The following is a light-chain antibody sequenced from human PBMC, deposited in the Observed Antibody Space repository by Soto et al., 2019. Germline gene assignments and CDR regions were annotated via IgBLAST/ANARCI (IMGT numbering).Light chain of an antibody. V-gene: IGKV1-5*01. J-gene: IGKJ4*01. CDR1: QSISSW. Sequence: DIQMTQSPSTLSASVGDRVTITCRASQSISSWLAWYQQKPGKAPKLLIHEASRLESGVPSRFSGSESGTEFTLNIRGLHPEEFATYYCQQYTNFPLTFGGGTRVEIK. CDR3: QQYTNFPLT. CDR2: EAS.